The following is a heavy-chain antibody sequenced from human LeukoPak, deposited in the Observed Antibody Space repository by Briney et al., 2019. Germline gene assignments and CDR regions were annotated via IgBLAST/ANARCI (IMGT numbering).Heavy chain of an antibody. J-gene: IGHJ6*02. CDR2: ISSSSSTI. V-gene: IGHV3-48*01. CDR1: GFTFSSYS. CDR3: ARVNWDYGMDV. Sequence: PGGSLRLSCAASGFTFSSYSMNWVRQAPGKGLEWVSYISSSSSTIYYADSVKGRFTISRDNAKNSLYLQMNSLRAEDTAVYYCARVNWDYGMDVWGQGTTATVSS. D-gene: IGHD3-16*01.